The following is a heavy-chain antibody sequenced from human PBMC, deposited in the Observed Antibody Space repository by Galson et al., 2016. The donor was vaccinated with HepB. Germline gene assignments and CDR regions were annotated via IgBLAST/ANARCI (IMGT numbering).Heavy chain of an antibody. J-gene: IGHJ6*03. D-gene: IGHD6-19*01. CDR1: GGSISSDYY. V-gene: IGHV4-39*01. Sequence: LSLTCIVSGGSISSDYYWGWIRQPPGRGLEWIGSFYSIDNTYYNPSLTSQATISVDTSKNQISLRLNSVTAADTGVYYCATGIVVAGKYYYYYMDVWGRGTTVTVSS. CDR2: FYSIDNT. CDR3: ATGIVVAGKYYYYYMDV.